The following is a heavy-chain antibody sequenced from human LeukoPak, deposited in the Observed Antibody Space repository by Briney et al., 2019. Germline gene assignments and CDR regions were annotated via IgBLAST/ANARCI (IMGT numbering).Heavy chain of an antibody. D-gene: IGHD3-9*01. CDR3: ACSREYYDILTGFNFDY. V-gene: IGHV5-51*01. J-gene: IGHJ4*02. CDR1: GSSFTYYW. Sequence: GESLNTSRKGSGSSFTYYWIAWVPQIPGKGLEWMGIFYPGDSDTRYSSSFQGHVTISADKSISTAYLQWSSLKASDTAMYYCACSREYYDILTGFNFDYWGQGTLVTVSS. CDR2: FYPGDSDT.